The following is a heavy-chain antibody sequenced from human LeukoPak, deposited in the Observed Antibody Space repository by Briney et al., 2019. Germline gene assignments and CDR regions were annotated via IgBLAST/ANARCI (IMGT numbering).Heavy chain of an antibody. D-gene: IGHD3-10*01. CDR2: INQDGSGK. J-gene: IGHJ5*02. Sequence: GGSLRLSCAASGFSIGTYWMTWARQVPGKGLEWVANINQDGSGKSYVDSVKGRFTISRDNAKNSLYLQMNSLRAEDTAVYYCARDFHGSGIYHTFDPWGQGTLVTVSS. CDR1: GFSIGTYW. V-gene: IGHV3-7*01. CDR3: ARDFHGSGIYHTFDP.